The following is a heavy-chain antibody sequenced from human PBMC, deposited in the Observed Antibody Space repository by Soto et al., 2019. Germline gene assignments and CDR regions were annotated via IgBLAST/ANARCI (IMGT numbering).Heavy chain of an antibody. Sequence: EVQLLESGGGLVQPGGSLRLSCAASGFTFSSYAMSWVRQAPGKGLEWVSAIRGSGGSTYYADSVKGRFTISRDNCKNTLDSQIDSLIAKDTAVYYCAKDPKWATLDYFDYWGQGTLVTVSS. CDR3: AKDPKWATLDYFDY. V-gene: IGHV3-23*01. CDR1: GFTFSSYA. J-gene: IGHJ4*02. D-gene: IGHD1-26*01. CDR2: IRGSGGST.